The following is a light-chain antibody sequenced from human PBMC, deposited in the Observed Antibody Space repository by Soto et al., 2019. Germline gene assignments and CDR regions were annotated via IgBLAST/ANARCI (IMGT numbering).Light chain of an antibody. Sequence: EIVLTQSPATLSLSPGERATLSCRASQSVSSYLAWYQQKPGQAPRLLIYDASNSATGIPARFSRSGSGTDFTLTISSLGPEDFAVYYYQQRSKWAPYTFGQGTKLEIK. J-gene: IGKJ2*01. CDR3: QQRSKWAPYT. V-gene: IGKV3-11*01. CDR1: QSVSSY. CDR2: DAS.